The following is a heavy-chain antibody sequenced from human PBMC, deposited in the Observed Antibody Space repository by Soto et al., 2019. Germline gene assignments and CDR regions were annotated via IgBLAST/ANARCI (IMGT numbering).Heavy chain of an antibody. Sequence: SETLSLTCAVYGESFSGYYWSWIRQPPGKGLEWIGEINHSGSTNYNPSLKSRVTISVDTSKNQFSLKLSSVTAADTAVYYCAAVVAAPGYYYYGMDVWGQGTTVTVSS. D-gene: IGHD6-13*01. CDR1: GESFSGYY. V-gene: IGHV4-34*01. CDR2: INHSGST. CDR3: AAVVAAPGYYYYGMDV. J-gene: IGHJ6*02.